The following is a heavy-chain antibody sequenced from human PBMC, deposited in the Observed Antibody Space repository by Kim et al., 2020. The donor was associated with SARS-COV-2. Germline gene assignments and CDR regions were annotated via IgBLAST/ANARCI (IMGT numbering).Heavy chain of an antibody. Sequence: NYTPSLKSRVTISVDKPKNQFSLKLSSVTAADTAVYYCARVLYSSEGIDPWGQGTLVTVSS. V-gene: IGHV4-4*02. D-gene: IGHD6-25*01. J-gene: IGHJ5*02. CDR3: ARVLYSSEGIDP.